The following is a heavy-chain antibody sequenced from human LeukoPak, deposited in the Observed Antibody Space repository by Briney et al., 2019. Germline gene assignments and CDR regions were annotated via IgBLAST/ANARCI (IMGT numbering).Heavy chain of an antibody. Sequence: GGSLRLSCAASGFTLSSYAMSSVLQAPGKGLEWVSAISGNGGSTYYADSVTGRFTISRDNSKNTLYLQMNSLRAEDTAVYYCAKDGYCSSTSCYKRGAGGFDIWGQGTMVTVSS. D-gene: IGHD2-2*02. CDR3: AKDGYCSSTSCYKRGAGGFDI. V-gene: IGHV3-23*01. J-gene: IGHJ3*02. CDR2: ISGNGGST. CDR1: GFTLSSYA.